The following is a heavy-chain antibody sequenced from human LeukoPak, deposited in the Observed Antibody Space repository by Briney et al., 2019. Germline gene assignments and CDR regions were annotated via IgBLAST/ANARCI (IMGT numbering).Heavy chain of an antibody. V-gene: IGHV1-69*13. CDR1: GGTFSSYA. D-gene: IGHD6-6*01. J-gene: IGHJ6*03. Sequence: GASVKVSCKASGGTFSSYAISWVRQAPGQGLEWMGGIIPIFGTANYAQKFQGRVTITADESTSTAYMELSSLRSGDTAVYYCARLEYSSSSEALYYYYYMDVWGKGTTVTVSS. CDR2: IIPIFGTA. CDR3: ARLEYSSSSEALYYYYYMDV.